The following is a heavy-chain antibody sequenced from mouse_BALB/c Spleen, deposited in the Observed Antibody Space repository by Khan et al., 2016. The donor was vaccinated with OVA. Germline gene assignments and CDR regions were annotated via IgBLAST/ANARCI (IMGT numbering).Heavy chain of an antibody. Sequence: QLEESGPGLVKPSQSLSLTCTVTGYSITSGYGWNWIRQFPGNKLEWMGYISYSGSTNYNPSLKSRISITRDTSKNQFFLQLNPVTTEDTATYYCVRTARIKYWGQGTTLTVSS. J-gene: IGHJ2*01. V-gene: IGHV3-2*02. D-gene: IGHD1-2*01. CDR3: VRTARIKY. CDR1: GYSITSGYG. CDR2: ISYSGST.